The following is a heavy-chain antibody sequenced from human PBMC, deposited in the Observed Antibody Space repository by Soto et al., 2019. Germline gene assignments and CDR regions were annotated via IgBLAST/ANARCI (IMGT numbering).Heavy chain of an antibody. CDR3: ARGEGYGDYVRYYYGMDV. V-gene: IGHV1-69*13. J-gene: IGHJ6*02. Sequence: SVKVSCKASGGTFSSYAISWVRQAPGQGLEWMGGIIPIFGTANYAQKFQGRVTIIADESTSTAYMELSSLRSEDTAVYYCARGEGYGDYVRYYYGMDVWGQGTTVTVSS. D-gene: IGHD4-17*01. CDR2: IIPIFGTA. CDR1: GGTFSSYA.